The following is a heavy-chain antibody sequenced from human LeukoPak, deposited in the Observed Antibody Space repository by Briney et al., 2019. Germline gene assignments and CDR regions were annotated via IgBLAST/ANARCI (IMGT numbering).Heavy chain of an antibody. CDR2: MNPNSGNT. CDR3: ARDGIQLWSTKYYYYYYMDV. Sequence: ASVKVSCKASGYTFTSYDINWVRQATGQGLEWMGWMNPNSGNTGYAQKFQGRVTITRNTSISTAYMELSSLRSEDTAVYYCARDGIQLWSTKYYYYYYMDVWGKGTTVTVSS. CDR1: GYTFTSYD. V-gene: IGHV1-8*03. J-gene: IGHJ6*03. D-gene: IGHD5-18*01.